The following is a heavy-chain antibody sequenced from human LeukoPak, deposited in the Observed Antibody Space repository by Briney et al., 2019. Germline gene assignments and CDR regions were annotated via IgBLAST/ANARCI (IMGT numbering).Heavy chain of an antibody. CDR1: GGSISSYY. CDR3: ARDPISHPFDY. V-gene: IGHV4-59*12. CDR2: IYYSGST. J-gene: IGHJ4*02. Sequence: PSETLSLTCTVSGGSISSYYWSWIRQPPGKGLEWIGYIYYSGSTNYHPSLKSRVTISVDTSKNQFSLKLSSVTAADTAVYYCARDPISHPFDYWGQGTLVTVSS.